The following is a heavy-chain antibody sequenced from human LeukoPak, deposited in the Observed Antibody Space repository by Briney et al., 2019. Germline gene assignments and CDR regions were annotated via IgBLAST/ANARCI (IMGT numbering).Heavy chain of an antibody. CDR3: AKGTGYTSTSGSVLDY. CDR1: RFTFSSYA. V-gene: IGHV3-23*01. D-gene: IGHD6-6*01. Sequence: GGSLRLSCAASRFTFSSYAMSWVRRAPGKGLEWVSAITGSGGTTYYADSVKGRFTVSRDNSRDTLSLQMHSLRAEDTAVYYCAKGTGYTSTSGSVLDYWGQGTLVIVSS. CDR2: ITGSGGTT. J-gene: IGHJ4*02.